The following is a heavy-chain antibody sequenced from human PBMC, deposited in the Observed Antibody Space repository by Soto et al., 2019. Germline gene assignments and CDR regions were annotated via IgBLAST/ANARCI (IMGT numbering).Heavy chain of an antibody. Sequence: SETLSLTCTVSGGSVSSGSYYWSWIRQPPGKGLEWIGYIYYSGSTNYNPSLKSRVTISVDTSKNQFSLKLSSVTAADTAVYYCARQSSGYYLYYFDYWGQGTLVTVS. V-gene: IGHV4-61*01. CDR3: ARQSSGYYLYYFDY. J-gene: IGHJ4*02. CDR1: GGSVSSGSYY. CDR2: IYYSGST. D-gene: IGHD3-22*01.